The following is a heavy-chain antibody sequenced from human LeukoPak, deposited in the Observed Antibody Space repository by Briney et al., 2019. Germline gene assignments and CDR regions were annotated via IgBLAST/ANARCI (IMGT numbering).Heavy chain of an antibody. CDR2: VYTDGTT. CDR1: GGSISSYY. Sequence: SETLSLTCTVSGGSISSYYWSWIRQPAGKGLEWIGRVYTDGTTSYNPSLKSRVTMSVDTSKNQFSLNLNSVTAADTAMYYCARDRGRSYGSFDYWGQETLVTVS. J-gene: IGHJ4*02. V-gene: IGHV4-4*07. CDR3: ARDRGRSYGSFDY. D-gene: IGHD5-18*01.